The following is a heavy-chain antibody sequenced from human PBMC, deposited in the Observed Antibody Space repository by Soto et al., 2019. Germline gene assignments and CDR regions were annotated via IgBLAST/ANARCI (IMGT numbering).Heavy chain of an antibody. CDR2: IYYSGST. D-gene: IGHD4-4*01. V-gene: IGHV4-59*12. Sequence: SETLSLTCTVSGGSISSYYWSWIRQPPGKGLEWIGYIYYSGSTYYNPSLKSRVTISVDTSKNQFSLKLSSVTAADTAVYYCARGPPPYSNYRYYYYYYMDVWGKGTTVTVSS. CDR1: GGSISSYY. J-gene: IGHJ6*03. CDR3: ARGPPPYSNYRYYYYYYMDV.